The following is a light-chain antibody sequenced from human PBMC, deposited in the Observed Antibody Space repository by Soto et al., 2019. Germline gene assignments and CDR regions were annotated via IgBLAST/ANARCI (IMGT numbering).Light chain of an antibody. CDR1: QSISGW. J-gene: IGKJ1*01. CDR3: QQYNSYPWT. V-gene: IGKV1-5*01. CDR2: DVS. Sequence: DIQMTQSPSTLSASVGDRIAITCRASQSISGWLAWYQQKPGKAPKLLIYDVSSLESGVTSRFSVTVSGTEFNLIISSLEPDDFATYYCQQYNSYPWTFGQGTKVEIK.